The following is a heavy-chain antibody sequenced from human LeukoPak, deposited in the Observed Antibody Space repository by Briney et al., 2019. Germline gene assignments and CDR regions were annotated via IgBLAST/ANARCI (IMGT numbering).Heavy chain of an antibody. CDR1: GGPFSGYY. J-gene: IGHJ4*02. V-gene: IGHV4-34*01. CDR2: INHSGRT. CDR3: SRGPHAKYDILTGYYNFHY. D-gene: IGHD3-9*01. Sequence: SETLSLTCSVCGGPFSGYYWTWIRQPPGKGLEWIGEINHSGRTNYNPSLKSRSTISVDTSKNQFSLKLNSVTASDNAVYFCSRGPHAKYDILTGYYNFHYGGQGTLVTVSS.